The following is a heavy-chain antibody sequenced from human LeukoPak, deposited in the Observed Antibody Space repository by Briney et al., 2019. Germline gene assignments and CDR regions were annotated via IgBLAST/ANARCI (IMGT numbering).Heavy chain of an antibody. Sequence: ASLKVSCKASGYTFTGYYMHWVRQAPGQGLGWMGWINPNSGGTNYAQKFQGRVTMTRDTSISTAYMELSRLRSDDTAVYYCARDRCSGGSCYAYYFDYWGQGTLVTVSS. CDR3: ARDRCSGGSCYAYYFDY. D-gene: IGHD2-15*01. CDR2: INPNSGGT. J-gene: IGHJ4*02. V-gene: IGHV1-2*02. CDR1: GYTFTGYY.